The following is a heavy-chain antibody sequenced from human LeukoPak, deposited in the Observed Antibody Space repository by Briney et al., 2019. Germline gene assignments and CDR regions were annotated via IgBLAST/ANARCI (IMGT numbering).Heavy chain of an antibody. CDR2: ISGSGGST. V-gene: IGHV3-23*01. CDR1: GFTFSSYA. J-gene: IGHJ4*02. D-gene: IGHD1-26*01. Sequence: PGGSLRLSCAASGFTFSSYAMSWVRQAPGKGLGWVSAISGSGGSTYYADSVKGRFTISRDNSKNTLYLQMNSLRAEDTAVYYCAREGGWDRALDYWGQGTLVTVSS. CDR3: AREGGWDRALDY.